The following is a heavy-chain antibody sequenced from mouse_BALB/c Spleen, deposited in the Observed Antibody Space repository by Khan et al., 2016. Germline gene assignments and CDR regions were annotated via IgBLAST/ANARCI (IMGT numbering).Heavy chain of an antibody. CDR1: GYTFTSYW. CDR3: ARSTMITLYAMDY. D-gene: IGHD2-4*01. V-gene: IGHV1-7*01. Sequence: QVQLQQSGAELAKPGASVKMSCKASGYTFTSYWMHWVKQRPGQGLEWIGYINPSTGYTEYNQKFKDKATLTADKSSSTAYMQLSSLTSEDSAVYYCARSTMITLYAMDYWGQGTSVTVSS. CDR2: INPSTGYT. J-gene: IGHJ4*01.